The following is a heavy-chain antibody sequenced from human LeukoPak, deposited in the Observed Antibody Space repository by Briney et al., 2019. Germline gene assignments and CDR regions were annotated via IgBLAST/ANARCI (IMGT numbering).Heavy chain of an antibody. CDR2: ISGSSSNT. CDR3: TRHPAEGDY. D-gene: IGHD2-15*01. J-gene: IGHJ4*02. CDR1: GFTFSDFY. Sequence: PGGSLRLSCAASGFTFSDFYMSWIRQAPGKGLESVSYISGSSSNTNYADSVKGRFTISRDNAKKTLYLQMNSLRPEDTAVYYCTRHPAEGDYWGQGTLVPSPQ. V-gene: IGHV3-11*03.